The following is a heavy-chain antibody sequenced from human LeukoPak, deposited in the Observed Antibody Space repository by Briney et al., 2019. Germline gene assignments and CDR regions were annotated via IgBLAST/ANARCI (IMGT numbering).Heavy chain of an antibody. V-gene: IGHV3-48*03. D-gene: IGHD4-23*01. CDR1: GFTFSSYE. CDR3: ARISYGGNSVYYYYMDV. CDR2: ISSSGSTI. Sequence: GGSLRLSCAASGFTFSSYEMNWVRQAPGKGLEWVSHISSSGSTIYYADSVKGRFTISRDNAKNSLYLQMNSLRAEDTALYYCARISYGGNSVYYYYMDVWGKGTTVTVSS. J-gene: IGHJ6*03.